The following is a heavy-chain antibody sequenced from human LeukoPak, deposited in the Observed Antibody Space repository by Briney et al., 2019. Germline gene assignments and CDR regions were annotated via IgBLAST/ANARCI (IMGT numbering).Heavy chain of an antibody. CDR2: IYRGGST. CDR1: GFTFSSNY. CDR3: ARDEVTLFDY. D-gene: IGHD5-18*01. Sequence: GWSLRLSCAASGFTFSSNYMSWVRQAPGKGLEWVSVIYRGGSTYYADSVKGRFTISRDNSKKTLYLQMTSRRAEDTAVYYCARDEVTLFDYWGQGTLATVSS. J-gene: IGHJ4*02. V-gene: IGHV3-66*01.